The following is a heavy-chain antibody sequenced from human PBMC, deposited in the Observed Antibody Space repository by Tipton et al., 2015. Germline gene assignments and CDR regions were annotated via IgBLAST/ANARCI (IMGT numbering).Heavy chain of an antibody. CDR3: ARGGDNYDSSGEFDY. J-gene: IGHJ4*02. V-gene: IGHV3-23*01. D-gene: IGHD3-22*01. CDR2: ISGSGGST. Sequence: SLRLSCAASGFTFSSYVMSWVRQAPGKGLAWVSGISGSGGSTYYADSVKGRFTISRDNAKNSLYLQMNSLRAEDTAVYYCARGGDNYDSSGEFDYWGQGTLVTVSS. CDR1: GFTFSSYV.